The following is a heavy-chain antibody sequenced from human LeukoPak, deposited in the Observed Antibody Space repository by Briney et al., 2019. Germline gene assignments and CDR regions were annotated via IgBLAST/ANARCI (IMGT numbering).Heavy chain of an antibody. CDR1: GGTFSSYA. CDR3: AREDSSSGYFDY. J-gene: IGHJ4*02. Sequence: GASVKVSCKASGGTFSSYAISWVRQAPGQGLEWMGGIIPIFGTANYAQEFQGRVTITADESTSTAYMELSSLRSEDTAVYYCAREDSSSGYFDYWGQGTLVTVSS. V-gene: IGHV1-69*01. D-gene: IGHD6-13*01. CDR2: IIPIFGTA.